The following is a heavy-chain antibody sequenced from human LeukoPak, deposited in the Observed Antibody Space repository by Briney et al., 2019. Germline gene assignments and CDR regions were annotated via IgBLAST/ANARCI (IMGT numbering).Heavy chain of an antibody. CDR1: GFSFSIYG. V-gene: IGHV3-30*02. D-gene: IGHD3-10*02. Sequence: GGSLRLSCAASGFSFSIYGMYWVRQAPGKGLEWVAFIPYDGSFKKYSDSVGGRFTISRDNSKNTLYLQMNSLRSEDTAVYYCAELGITMIGGVWGKGTTVTISS. CDR2: IPYDGSFK. CDR3: AELGITMIGGV. J-gene: IGHJ6*04.